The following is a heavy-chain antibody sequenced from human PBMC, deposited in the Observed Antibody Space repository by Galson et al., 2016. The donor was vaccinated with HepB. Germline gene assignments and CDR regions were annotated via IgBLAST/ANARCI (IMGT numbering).Heavy chain of an antibody. CDR3: AKYGSTSRPYYLDP. J-gene: IGHJ5*02. D-gene: IGHD3-10*01. CDR1: GFTFSDYA. V-gene: IGHV3-23*01. CDR2: ITGGSTNT. Sequence: SLRLSCAASGFTFSDYAMSWVRQAPGKGLEWVSTITGGSTNTYYADSVKAQFAISRDNSKNMLFLQMTSLRAEDTAVYYCAKYGSTSRPYYLDPWGQGALVTVSS.